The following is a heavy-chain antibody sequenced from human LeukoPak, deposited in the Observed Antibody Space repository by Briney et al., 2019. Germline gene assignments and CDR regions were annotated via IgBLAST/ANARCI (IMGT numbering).Heavy chain of an antibody. CDR2: IYHSGST. J-gene: IGHJ4*02. V-gene: IGHV4-30-2*01. CDR1: GGSISSGGYP. CDR3: ARVSYGGVLDY. Sequence: SETLSLTCAVSGGSISSGGYPWSWIRQPPGKGLEWIGYIYHSGSTYYNPSLKSRVTISVDRSKNQFSLKLSSVTAADTAVYYCARVSYGGVLDYWGQGTLVTVSS. D-gene: IGHD4-23*01.